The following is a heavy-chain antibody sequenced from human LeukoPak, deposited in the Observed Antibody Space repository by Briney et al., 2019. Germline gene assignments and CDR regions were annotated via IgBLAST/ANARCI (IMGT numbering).Heavy chain of an antibody. CDR2: INPSGGST. V-gene: IGHV1-46*01. CDR1: GYTFTSYY. CDR3: ARGGQHIVVVTARSNYMDV. D-gene: IGHD2-21*02. J-gene: IGHJ6*03. Sequence: GASVKVSYKASGYTFTSYYMHWVRQAPGQGLEWMGIINPSGGSTSYAQKFQGRVTMTRDMSTSTVYMELSSLRSEDTAVYYCARGGQHIVVVTARSNYMDVWGKGTTVTVSS.